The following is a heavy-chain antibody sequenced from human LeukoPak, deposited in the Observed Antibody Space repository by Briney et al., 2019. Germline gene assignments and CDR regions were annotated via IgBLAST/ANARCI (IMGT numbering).Heavy chain of an antibody. CDR1: GFTFSIYA. V-gene: IGHV3-23*01. D-gene: IGHD4-17*01. CDR2: ISGSGGNT. CDR3: AKESTVTPGNVNWFDT. Sequence: GSLRLSCATSGFTFSIYAMTWVRRAPGKGLEWVSTISGSGGNTYYADSVKGRFTISRDNSKNTLYLQMNRLRAEDTAVYYCAKESTVTPGNVNWFDTWGQGTLVTVSS. J-gene: IGHJ5*02.